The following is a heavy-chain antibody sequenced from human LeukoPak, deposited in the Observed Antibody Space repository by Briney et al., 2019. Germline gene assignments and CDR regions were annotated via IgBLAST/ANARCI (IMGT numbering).Heavy chain of an antibody. V-gene: IGHV4-4*07. CDR1: DASISNYY. D-gene: IGHD1-26*01. CDR3: ARDSGNYRGMDY. CDR2: IYTSETT. Sequence: SETLSLTCTVSDASISNYYWSWIRQPAGKGLEWIGRIYTSETTAYNPSLKSQVTLSLDTSKNQFSLRLSSVTAADTAMYYCARDSGNYRGMDYWGQGTLVTVSS. J-gene: IGHJ4*02.